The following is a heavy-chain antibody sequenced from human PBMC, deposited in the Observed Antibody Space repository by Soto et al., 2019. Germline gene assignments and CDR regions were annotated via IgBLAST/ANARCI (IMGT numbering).Heavy chain of an antibody. CDR3: AKDYRPRITMIVVAAN. J-gene: IGHJ4*02. CDR2: ISGSGGST. V-gene: IGHV3-23*01. Sequence: PGGSLRLSCAASGFTSSSYAMSWVRQAPGKGLEWVSAISGSGGSTYYADSVKGRFTISRDNSKNTLYLQMNSLRAEDTAVYYCAKDYRPRITMIVVAANWGQGTLVTVSS. CDR1: GFTSSSYA. D-gene: IGHD3-22*01.